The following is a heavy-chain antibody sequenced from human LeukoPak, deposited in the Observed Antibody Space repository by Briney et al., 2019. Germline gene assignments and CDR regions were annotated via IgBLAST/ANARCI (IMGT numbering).Heavy chain of an antibody. CDR3: AKDRVPGGY. D-gene: IGHD1-1*01. CDR2: IHYTGST. V-gene: IGHV4-59*01. Sequence: SETLSLTCTVSGGSISSYYWSWIRQPPGKGLEWIGSIHYTGSTNYNPSLKSRLTISLDTSKNQFSVKLNSVTAADTAVYYCAKDRVPGGYWGQGTLVTVSS. CDR1: GGSISSYY. J-gene: IGHJ1*01.